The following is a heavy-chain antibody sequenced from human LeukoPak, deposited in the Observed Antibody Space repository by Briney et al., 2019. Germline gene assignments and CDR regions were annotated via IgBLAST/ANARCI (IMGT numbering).Heavy chain of an antibody. CDR1: GGSINSYW. J-gene: IGHJ4*02. D-gene: IGHD3-16*02. V-gene: IGHV4-4*07. CDR3: ARAGYTISSYRFDY. Sequence: SETLSLICSVSGGSINSYWWSWIRQPAGKGLEFIGRIYTTGRTNYNPSLKSRVSMSVDTSKNKFSPELRSVTAADTAVYFCARAGYTISSYRFDYWGPGALVTVSP. CDR2: IYTTGRT.